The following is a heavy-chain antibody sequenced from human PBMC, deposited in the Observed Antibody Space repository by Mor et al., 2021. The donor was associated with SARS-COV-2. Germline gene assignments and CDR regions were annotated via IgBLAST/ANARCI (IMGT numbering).Heavy chain of an antibody. Sequence: QMPGKGLEWIGIIYPGDSDTRYSPFFQGQVSFSADKSNSIVYLQWNSVRASDTAIYYCARQSGFLDYWGQGTLVTVSS. V-gene: IGHV5-51*01. CDR3: ARQSGFLDY. D-gene: IGHD5-12*01. J-gene: IGHJ4*02. CDR2: IYPGDSDT.